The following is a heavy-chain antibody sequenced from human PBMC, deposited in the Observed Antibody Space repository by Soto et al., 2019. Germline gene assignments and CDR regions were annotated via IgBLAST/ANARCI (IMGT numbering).Heavy chain of an antibody. CDR2: IRSRTNSYAT. V-gene: IGHV3-73*01. D-gene: IGHD3-22*01. Sequence: GGSLRLSCAASGFTSSGSAVHWVRQASGKGLEWVGHIRSRTNSYATAYAASVKGRFTISRDDSKNTAYLQMNSLKTEDTAMYYCTRDPRNYYDSSGSANWFDPWGQGTLVTVSS. J-gene: IGHJ5*02. CDR1: GFTSSGSA. CDR3: TRDPRNYYDSSGSANWFDP.